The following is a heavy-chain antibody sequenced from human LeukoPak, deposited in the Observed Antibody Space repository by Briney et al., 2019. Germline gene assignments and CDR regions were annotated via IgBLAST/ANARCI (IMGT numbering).Heavy chain of an antibody. CDR1: GFTFNRYD. V-gene: IGHV3-13*01. D-gene: IGHD6-19*01. CDR2: IGTAGDT. CDR3: AKDNRRHYTSGPNPDSLH. J-gene: IGHJ4*02. Sequence: GGSLRLSCTASGFTFNRYDMHWVRQVTGKGLEWVSGIGTAGDTYYAGSVKGRFTISRENAKNSLYLQMNSLRVEDTAFYYCAKDNRRHYTSGPNPDSLHWGQGALVTVSS.